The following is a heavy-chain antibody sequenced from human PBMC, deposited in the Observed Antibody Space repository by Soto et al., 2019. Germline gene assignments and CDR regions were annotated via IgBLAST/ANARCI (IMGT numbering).Heavy chain of an antibody. J-gene: IGHJ4*02. Sequence: PGGSLRLSCAAAGFTFTNAWINWVRQAPGKGLEWVGRIKSVTDGGTTDYAAPVKGRFSISRDDSENTLYLQMNSLKTEDTAVYYCTTDTGVGSEKCPGWGQGTLVTVSS. CDR3: TTDTGVGSEKCPG. V-gene: IGHV3-15*07. CDR1: GFTFTNAW. CDR2: IKSVTDGGTT. D-gene: IGHD2-8*02.